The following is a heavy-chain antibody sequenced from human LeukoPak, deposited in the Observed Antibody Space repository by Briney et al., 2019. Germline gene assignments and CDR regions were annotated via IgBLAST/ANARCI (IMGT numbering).Heavy chain of an antibody. CDR2: IYSCGST. D-gene: IGHD3-16*01. CDR3: LYGGYFQH. Sequence: GGSLRLSCAASGFTVSSNYMSWVRQAPGKGLEWVSVIYSCGSTYYADSVEGRFTISRDNSKNTLYLQMNSLRAEDTAVYFCLYGGYFQHWGQGTLVTVSS. CDR1: GFTVSSNY. V-gene: IGHV3-66*01. J-gene: IGHJ1*01.